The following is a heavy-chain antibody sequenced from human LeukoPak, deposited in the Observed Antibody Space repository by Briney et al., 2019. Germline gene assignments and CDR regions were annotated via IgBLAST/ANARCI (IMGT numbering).Heavy chain of an antibody. CDR1: GFTFSSYG. CDR2: IRYDGSNK. Sequence: PGGSLRLSCAASGFTFSSYGMHWVRQAPGKGLEWVAFIRYDGSNKYYADSVKGRFTISRDNSKNTLYLQMNSLRAEDTAVYYCARGRRTGVRILTGYYTLWGQGTLVTVSS. J-gene: IGHJ4*02. CDR3: ARGRRTGVRILTGYYTL. V-gene: IGHV3-30*02. D-gene: IGHD3-9*01.